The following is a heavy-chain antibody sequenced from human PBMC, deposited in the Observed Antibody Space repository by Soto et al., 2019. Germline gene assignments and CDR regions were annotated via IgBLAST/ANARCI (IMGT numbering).Heavy chain of an antibody. Sequence: EVQLVESGGGLVQPGESLRLSCAASGFTFSDYWIHWVRQAPGKGLVWVSRIKFDGSSAKYADSVKGRFTISRDNAKDTVYLQRNSLGAEDTAVYYCARGVRGHYGFDVWGQGTMVTVSS. J-gene: IGHJ3*01. CDR2: IKFDGSSA. D-gene: IGHD3-10*01. CDR3: ARGVRGHYGFDV. CDR1: GFTFSDYW. V-gene: IGHV3-74*01.